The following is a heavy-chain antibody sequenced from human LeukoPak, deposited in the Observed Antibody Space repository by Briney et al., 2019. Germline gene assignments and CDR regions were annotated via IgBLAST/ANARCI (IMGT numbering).Heavy chain of an antibody. D-gene: IGHD6-6*01. CDR2: NNHSGST. J-gene: IGHJ6*03. CDR3: ARGHTARPGNYYYYYMDV. V-gene: IGHV4-34*01. CDR1: GGCFSGYY. Sequence: SETRSLTCAVYGGCFSGYYWSWIRQPPGKGLEWIGENNHSGSTNYNPSVKSRVTILVDTSKNQFSLKLSSVTAADTAVYYCARGHTARPGNYYYYYMDVWGKGTTVTVSS.